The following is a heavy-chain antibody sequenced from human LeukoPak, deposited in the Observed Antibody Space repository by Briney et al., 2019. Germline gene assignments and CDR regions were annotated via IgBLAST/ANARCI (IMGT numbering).Heavy chain of an antibody. CDR2: IIPIFGTA. CDR1: GGTFSSYA. V-gene: IGHV1-69*13. CDR3: ARVGRYYDILTGDYNWFDP. D-gene: IGHD3-9*01. J-gene: IGHJ5*02. Sequence: EASVTVSCKASGGTFSSYAISWVRQAPGQGLEWMGGIIPIFGTANYAQKFQGRVTITADESTSTAYMELSSLRSEDTAVYYCARVGRYYDILTGDYNWFDPWGQGTLVTVSS.